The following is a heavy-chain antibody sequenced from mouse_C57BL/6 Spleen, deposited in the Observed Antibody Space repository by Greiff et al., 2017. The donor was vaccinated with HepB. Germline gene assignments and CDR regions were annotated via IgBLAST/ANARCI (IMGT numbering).Heavy chain of an antibody. J-gene: IGHJ1*03. CDR3: AREGAYYSNYWYFDV. Sequence: DVMLVESEGGLVQPGSSMKLSCTASGFTFSDYYMAWVRQVPEKGLEWVANINYDGSSTYYLDSLKSRFIISRDNAKNILYLQMSSLKSEDTATYYCAREGAYYSNYWYFDVWGTGTTVTVSS. CDR1: GFTFSDYY. CDR2: INYDGSST. D-gene: IGHD2-5*01. V-gene: IGHV5-16*01.